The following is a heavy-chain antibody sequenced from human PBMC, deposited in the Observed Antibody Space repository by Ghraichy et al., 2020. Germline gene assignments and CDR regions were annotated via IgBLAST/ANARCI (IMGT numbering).Heavy chain of an antibody. V-gene: IGHV3-64D*06. CDR2: ISSNGGST. CDR1: GFTFSSYA. J-gene: IGHJ4*02. Sequence: GGSLRLSCSASGFTFSSYAMHWVRQAPGKGLEYVSAISSNGGSTYYADSVKGRFTISRDNSKNTLYLQMSSLRAEDTAVYYCVKDLERHDFWSGTANFDYWGQGTLVTVSS. CDR3: VKDLERHDFWSGTANFDY. D-gene: IGHD3-3*01.